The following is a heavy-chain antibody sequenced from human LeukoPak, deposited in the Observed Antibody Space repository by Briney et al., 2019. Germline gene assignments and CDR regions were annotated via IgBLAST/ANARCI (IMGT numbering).Heavy chain of an antibody. D-gene: IGHD5-18*01. Sequence: VSVKVSCKASGYTFTSYGISWVRQAPGQGLEWMGWISAYNGNTNYAQKLQGRVTMTTDTSTGTAYMELRSLRSDDTAVYYCARSGYSYGRSYYYYGMDVWGQGTTVTVSS. V-gene: IGHV1-18*01. CDR2: ISAYNGNT. CDR1: GYTFTSYG. CDR3: ARSGYSYGRSYYYYGMDV. J-gene: IGHJ6*02.